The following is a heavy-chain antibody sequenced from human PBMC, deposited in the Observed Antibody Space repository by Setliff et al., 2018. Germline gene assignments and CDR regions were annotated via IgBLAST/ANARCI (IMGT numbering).Heavy chain of an antibody. Sequence: ASVKVSCKASGYTFNNYGITWVRQAPGQGLEWMGWINNYSFKTTYPQKFLDRVTVTTDTSATTAYMELNSLRSDDTAVYYCARDLNRWFGEFAFDIWGQGTMVTVSS. J-gene: IGHJ3*02. CDR1: GYTFNNYG. CDR2: INNYSFKT. V-gene: IGHV1-18*01. D-gene: IGHD3-10*01. CDR3: ARDLNRWFGEFAFDI.